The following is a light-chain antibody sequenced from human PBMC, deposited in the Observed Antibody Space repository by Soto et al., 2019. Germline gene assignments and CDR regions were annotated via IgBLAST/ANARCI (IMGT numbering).Light chain of an antibody. CDR3: QSYDSSLSGSGV. J-gene: IGLJ1*01. CDR1: SSDVGGYNY. Sequence: QSVLTQPASVSGSPGQSITISCTGTSSDVGGYNYVSWYQQHPGKAPKLMIYEVSNRPSGVPDRFSGSKSGTSASLAITGLQAEDEADYYCQSYDSSLSGSGVFGTGTKVTVL. CDR2: EVS. V-gene: IGLV2-14*01.